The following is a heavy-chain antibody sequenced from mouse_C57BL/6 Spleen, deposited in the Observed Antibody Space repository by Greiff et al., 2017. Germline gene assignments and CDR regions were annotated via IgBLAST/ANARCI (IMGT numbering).Heavy chain of an antibody. V-gene: IGHV8-12*01. Sequence: QFTLTASGPGILQSSQTLSLTCSFSGFSLRTSCMGVSCLRQPSGQGLEWLAHIYWADDTRYNPSLQSRLTISKDTSRNQVFLKITSVDTADTATYYCARRALYYGSSYWYFDVWGTGTTVTVSS. J-gene: IGHJ1*03. CDR1: GFSLRTSCMG. D-gene: IGHD1-1*01. CDR3: ARRALYYGSSYWYFDV. CDR2: IYWADDT.